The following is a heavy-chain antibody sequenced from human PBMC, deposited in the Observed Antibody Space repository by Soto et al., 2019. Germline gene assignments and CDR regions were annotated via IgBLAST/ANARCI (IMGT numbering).Heavy chain of an antibody. CDR2: IYHSGST. Sequence: SETLSLTCTVSGDSIRSDAHYWTWIRQPPGKGLEWIGYIYHSGSTYHNPSLKSRVSISVDTSKNQFSLKVTSVTAADTAVYYCARLPCKIFRVVINYYGMDVWGQGTTVTVSS. CDR3: ARLPCKIFRVVINYYGMDV. D-gene: IGHD3-3*01. CDR1: GDSIRSDAHY. V-gene: IGHV4-30-4*01. J-gene: IGHJ6*02.